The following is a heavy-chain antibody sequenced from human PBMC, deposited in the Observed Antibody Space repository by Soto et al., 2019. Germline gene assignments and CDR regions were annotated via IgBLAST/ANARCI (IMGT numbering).Heavy chain of an antibody. Sequence: QVQLVQSGAEVKKPGSSVKVSCKASGGTFTNYGVTWVRQAPGQGLEWMGGIIPMFGTTDIAQKFQGRVSFTAHEYTSTAYMELTSLVAEDTAVYFCARRYVPIFGAENDNYYGMDVWGQGTTVTVSS. CDR3: ARRYVPIFGAENDNYYGMDV. CDR2: IIPMFGTT. CDR1: GGTFTNYG. J-gene: IGHJ6*02. D-gene: IGHD3-3*01. V-gene: IGHV1-69*01.